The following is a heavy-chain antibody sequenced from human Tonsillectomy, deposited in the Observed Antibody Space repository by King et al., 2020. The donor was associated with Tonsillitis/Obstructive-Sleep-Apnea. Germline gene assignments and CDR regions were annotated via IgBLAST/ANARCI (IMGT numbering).Heavy chain of an antibody. V-gene: IGHV3-53*01. CDR1: GFTVSSDY. Sequence: VQLVESGGGLIQPGGSLRLACAASGFTVSSDYMSWVRQAPGKGLEWVSVMYSNGRTYYPDSVKARFTISRDNSKNTLYLQMNSLRAEDTAVYYCARMNLAVDWGQGTLVTVSS. D-gene: IGHD6-19*01. J-gene: IGHJ4*02. CDR2: MYSNGRT. CDR3: ARMNLAVD.